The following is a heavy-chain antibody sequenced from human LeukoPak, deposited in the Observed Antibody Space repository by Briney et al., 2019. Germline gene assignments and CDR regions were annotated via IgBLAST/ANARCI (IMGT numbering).Heavy chain of an antibody. Sequence: GGSLRLSCAASVFTFSTYCMQWVRQAPWKGQEWVSAISGSGGSTYYADSVKGRFTISRDNSKNTLYLQMNSLRAEDTAVYYCAKGIAGYYYYYGMDVWGQGTTVTVSS. V-gene: IGHV3-23*01. J-gene: IGHJ6*02. CDR3: AKGIAGYYYYYGMDV. CDR2: ISGSGGST. D-gene: IGHD1-26*01. CDR1: VFTFSTYC.